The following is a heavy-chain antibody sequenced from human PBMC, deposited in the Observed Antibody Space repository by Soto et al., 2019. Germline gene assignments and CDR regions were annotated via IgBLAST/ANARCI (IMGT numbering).Heavy chain of an antibody. CDR1: GYTFNGYY. CDR2: INPKSGGT. D-gene: IGHD6-6*01. J-gene: IGHJ6*02. Sequence: ASVKVSCKASGYTFNGYYIHWVRQAPGQGLEWMGWINPKSGGTKYAQNFQDRVTMTRDTSISTAYMELSRLRSDDTAVYYCARGSDSSSSAYYYYTGMDVWGQGTTVTVSS. CDR3: ARGSDSSSSAYYYYTGMDV. V-gene: IGHV1-2*02.